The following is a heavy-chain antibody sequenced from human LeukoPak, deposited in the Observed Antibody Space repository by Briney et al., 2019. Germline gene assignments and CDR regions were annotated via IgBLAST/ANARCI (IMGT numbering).Heavy chain of an antibody. J-gene: IGHJ4*02. Sequence: GASVKVSCKASGYTFTGYYMHWVRQAPGQGPEWMGWINPNSGGTNYAQKFQGRVTMTRDTSISTAYMELSRLRSDDTAVYYCARGGLNYYDSSGYYDYWGQGTLVTVSS. CDR3: ARGGLNYYDSSGYYDY. CDR1: GYTFTGYY. D-gene: IGHD3-22*01. CDR2: INPNSGGT. V-gene: IGHV1-2*02.